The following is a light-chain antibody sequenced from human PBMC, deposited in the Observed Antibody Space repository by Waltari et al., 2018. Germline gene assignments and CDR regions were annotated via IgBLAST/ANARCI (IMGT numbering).Light chain of an antibody. CDR2: DVT. Sequence: QSALTQPRSVSGSPGQSVAISCTGTASDVGGYNFVSWYQQHPGKAPKIMIYDVTKRPSGVPDRFFGSKSGNTASPTISGLQAEDEADYYCCSFAGTHSYVFGTGTKVTVL. CDR1: ASDVGGYNF. J-gene: IGLJ1*01. CDR3: CSFAGTHSYV. V-gene: IGLV2-11*01.